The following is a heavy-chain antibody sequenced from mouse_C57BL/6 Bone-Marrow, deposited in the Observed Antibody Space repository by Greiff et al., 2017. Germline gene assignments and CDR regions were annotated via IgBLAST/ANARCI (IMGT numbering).Heavy chain of an antibody. D-gene: IGHD1-1*01. CDR3: TIRDNYYGSPAWLAY. J-gene: IGHJ3*01. V-gene: IGHV1-5*01. Sequence: EVQLQQSGTVLARPGASVKMSCKTSGYPFTSYWMHWVKQRPGQGLEWIGAIYPGNSDTSYNQKFKGKAKLTAVTYARPAYMALSSLTKEASAVYYCTIRDNYYGSPAWLAYWCQGTLVTVSA. CDR2: IYPGNSDT. CDR1: GYPFTSYW.